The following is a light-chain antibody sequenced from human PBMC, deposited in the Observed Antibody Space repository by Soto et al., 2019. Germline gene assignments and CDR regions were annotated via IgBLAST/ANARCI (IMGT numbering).Light chain of an antibody. CDR2: AAS. CDR1: QSISSW. V-gene: IGKV1-39*01. CDR3: QQSYSTPIT. J-gene: IGKJ5*01. Sequence: DIPMTQSPATLSASVGDRGSLTCGASQSISSWLAWYQQKPGKAPKVLIQAASSLQSGVPSRFSGSGSWTDFTLTISSLQPEDFGIYYCQQSYSTPITFGQGTRLAI.